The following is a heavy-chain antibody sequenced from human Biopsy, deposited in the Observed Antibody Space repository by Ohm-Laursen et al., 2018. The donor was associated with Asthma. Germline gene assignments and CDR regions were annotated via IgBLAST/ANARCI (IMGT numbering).Heavy chain of an antibody. Sequence: SLRLSCAASGFNFTTYSMAWIRQAPGRGLEWISTISGSGRSAYYADSVKGQFTISRDYSKNTLYLQMHSLRAEDTAVYYCARGDSSNWSHYYFDYWGQGTLVTVSS. D-gene: IGHD3-22*01. J-gene: IGHJ4*02. V-gene: IGHV3-23*01. CDR3: ARGDSSNWSHYYFDY. CDR2: ISGSGRSA. CDR1: GFNFTTYS.